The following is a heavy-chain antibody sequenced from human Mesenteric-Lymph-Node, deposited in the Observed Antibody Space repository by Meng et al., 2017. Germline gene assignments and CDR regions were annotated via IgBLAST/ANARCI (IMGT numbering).Heavy chain of an antibody. CDR3: ARGGGCSSSSCDLDY. V-gene: IGHV4-4*02. Sequence: GQLEESGPGLVKPSGTLALTCVVSGASISSGNWWNWVRQPPGKGLEWIGDIYHSGSTNYNPSLKSRVTISVDKSKNQFSLKLSSVTAADTAMYYCARGGGCSSSSCDLDYWGQGVLVTVSS. CDR1: GASISSGNW. CDR2: IYHSGST. J-gene: IGHJ4*02. D-gene: IGHD2-2*01.